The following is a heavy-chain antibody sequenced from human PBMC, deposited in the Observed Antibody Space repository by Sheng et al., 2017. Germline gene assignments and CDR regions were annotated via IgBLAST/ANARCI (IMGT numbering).Heavy chain of an antibody. D-gene: IGHD3-22*01. Sequence: QVQLVQSGAEMKKPGASVKVSCKASGYTFTGYYMHWVRQAPGQGLEWMGRINPNSGGTNYAQKFQGRVTMTRDTSISTAYMELSRLRSDDTAVYYCARVDYYDSSGYGGFDGWGQGTLVTVSS. V-gene: IGHV1-2*06. CDR3: ARVDYYDSSGYGGFDG. CDR2: INPNSGGT. CDR1: GYTFTGYY. J-gene: IGHJ4*02.